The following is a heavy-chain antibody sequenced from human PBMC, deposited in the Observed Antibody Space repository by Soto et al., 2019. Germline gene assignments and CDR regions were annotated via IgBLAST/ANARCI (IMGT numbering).Heavy chain of an antibody. V-gene: IGHV3-11*01. CDR1: GFTFSDYY. J-gene: IGHJ6*03. D-gene: IGHD6-6*01. CDR3: ARASIATRHDYYYYYMDV. Sequence: QVQLVESGGGLVKPGGSLRLSCAASGFTFSDYYMSWIRQAPGKGLEWVSYISSSGSTIYYADSVKGRFTISRDNAKKSLYLQMNSLRAEDTAVYYCARASIATRHDYYYYYMDVWGKGTTVTVSS. CDR2: ISSSGSTI.